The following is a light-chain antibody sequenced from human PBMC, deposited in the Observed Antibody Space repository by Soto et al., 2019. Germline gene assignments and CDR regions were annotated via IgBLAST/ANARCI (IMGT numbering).Light chain of an antibody. J-gene: IGKJ1*01. V-gene: IGKV3-20*01. CDR2: GAS. CDR1: QSVSSSY. Sequence: EIVLTQSPGTLSLSPGERATLSCRASQSVSSSYLAWYQQKPGQAPRLLIYGASSRATGIQDRFSGSGSGTDVSLTISRLEPEDFAVYYCQQYGSSPPWTFGQGTKVEIK. CDR3: QQYGSSPPWT.